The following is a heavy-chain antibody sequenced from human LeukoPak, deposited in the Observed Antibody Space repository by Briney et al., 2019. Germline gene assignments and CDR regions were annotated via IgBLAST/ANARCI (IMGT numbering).Heavy chain of an antibody. J-gene: IGHJ4*02. V-gene: IGHV3-23*01. Sequence: GGSLRLSCAASGFTFSSYAMSWARQAPGKGLEWVSAISGSGGSTYYADSVKGRFTISRDNSKNTLYLQMNSLRAEDTAVYYCAKGRTAYCSSTSCYTIDYWGQGTLVTVSS. CDR2: ISGSGGST. CDR1: GFTFSSYA. CDR3: AKGRTAYCSSTSCYTIDY. D-gene: IGHD2-2*02.